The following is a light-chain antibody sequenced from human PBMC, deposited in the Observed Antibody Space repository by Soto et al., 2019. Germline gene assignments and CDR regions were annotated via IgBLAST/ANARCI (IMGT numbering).Light chain of an antibody. CDR3: CSEAGSIV. J-gene: IGLJ3*02. CDR1: SSDVGSYNL. CDR2: EDT. V-gene: IGLV2-23*01. Sequence: QSVLTQPASVSGSPGQSITISCTGTSSDVGSYNLVSWYQQHPGKAPKLMIYEDTKRPSGVSNRFSGSKSGNTASLTISGLQAEDEADYHCCSEAGSIVFGGGTKVTVL.